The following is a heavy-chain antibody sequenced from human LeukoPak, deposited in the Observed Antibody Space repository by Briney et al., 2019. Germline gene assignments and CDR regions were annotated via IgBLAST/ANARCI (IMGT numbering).Heavy chain of an antibody. CDR2: ISSSSSYI. D-gene: IGHD3-16*01. CDR3: ARFGMSPGVFYYYYMDV. CDR1: GFTFSSYS. Sequence: GGSLRLSCAASGFTFSSYSMNWVRQAPGKVLEWVSSISSSSSYIYYADSVKGRFTISRDNAKNSLYLQMNSLRAEDTAVYYCARFGMSPGVFYYYYMDVWGKGTTVTVSS. V-gene: IGHV3-21*01. J-gene: IGHJ6*03.